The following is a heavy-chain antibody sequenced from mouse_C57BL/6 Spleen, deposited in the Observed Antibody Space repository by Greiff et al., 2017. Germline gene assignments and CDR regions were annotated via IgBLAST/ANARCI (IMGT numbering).Heavy chain of an antibody. J-gene: IGHJ3*01. D-gene: IGHD2-5*01. CDR1: GFNIKDDY. CDR2: IDPENGDT. CDR3: TRSKGFAY. V-gene: IGHV14-4*01. Sequence: VQLQQSGAELVRPGASVKLSCTASGFNIKDDYMHWVKQRPEQGLEWIGWIDPENGDTEYASKFQGKATITADTPSNTAYLQLSSLTSEDTAVYYCTRSKGFAYWGQGTLVTVSA.